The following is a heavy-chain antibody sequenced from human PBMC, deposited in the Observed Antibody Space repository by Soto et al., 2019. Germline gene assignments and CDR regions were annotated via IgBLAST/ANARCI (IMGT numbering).Heavy chain of an antibody. CDR1: GFTFSSYW. Sequence: GGSLRLSCAASGFTFSSYWMSWVRQAPGKWLEWVANIKQDGSEKYYVDSVKGRFTISRDNAKNSLYLQMNSLRAEDTAVYYCARDRYYDILTGYSDYWGQGTLVTVSS. J-gene: IGHJ4*02. D-gene: IGHD3-9*01. CDR2: IKQDGSEK. V-gene: IGHV3-7*03. CDR3: ARDRYYDILTGYSDY.